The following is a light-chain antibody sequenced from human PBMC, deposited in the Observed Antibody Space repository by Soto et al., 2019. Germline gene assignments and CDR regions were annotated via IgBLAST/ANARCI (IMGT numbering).Light chain of an antibody. CDR2: DAS. J-gene: IGKJ2*01. CDR3: QQRSNWPPYT. Sequence: EIVLTQSPATLSLSPGERATLSCRASQSVSSYLAWYQQKPGQAPRLLIYDASNRATGIPARFSGSGSGTDFTLTISSLEPEDFAVYYCQQRSNWPPYTFGQWTKVDIK. CDR1: QSVSSY. V-gene: IGKV3-11*01.